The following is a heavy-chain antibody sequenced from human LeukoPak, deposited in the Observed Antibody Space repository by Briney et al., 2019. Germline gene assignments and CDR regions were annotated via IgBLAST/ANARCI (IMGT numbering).Heavy chain of an antibody. CDR3: GGVRGANYYMDV. V-gene: IGHV3-66*01. J-gene: IGHJ6*03. D-gene: IGHD3-10*01. Sequence: GGSLRLSCAAPGFTVSSNYMSWVRQAPGKGLEWVSVIYSGGNTYYADSVKGRFTISRDNSKNTLYLQMNSLRAEDTAVYYCGGVRGANYYMDVWGKGTTVTISS. CDR2: IYSGGNT. CDR1: GFTVSSNY.